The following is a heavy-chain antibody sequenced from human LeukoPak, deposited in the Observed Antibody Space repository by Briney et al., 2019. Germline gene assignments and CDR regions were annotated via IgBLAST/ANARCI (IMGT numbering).Heavy chain of an antibody. CDR3: AMPYYSDSSGLFSKRSDY. D-gene: IGHD3-22*01. J-gene: IGHJ4*02. V-gene: IGHV1-69*04. Sequence: ASVKVSCKASGGTFSSYAINWVRQAPGQALEWMGRIIPILNITNYAQKFQGRVTIFADKSTSTAYMELSSLRSEDTAVYYCAMPYYSDSSGLFSKRSDYWGQGTLVTVSS. CDR2: IIPILNIT. CDR1: GGTFSSYA.